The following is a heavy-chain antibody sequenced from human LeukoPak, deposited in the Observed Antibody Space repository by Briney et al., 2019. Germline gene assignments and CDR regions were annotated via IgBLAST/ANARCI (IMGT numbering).Heavy chain of an antibody. CDR3: ECRFLEWLLYPFDY. V-gene: IGHV1-69*13. J-gene: IGHJ4*02. CDR1: GGTFSSYA. CDR2: IIPIFGTA. D-gene: IGHD3-3*01. Sequence: EASVKVSCKASGGTFSSYAISWVRQAPGQGLEWMGGIIPIFGTANYAQKFQGRVTITADESTSTAYMELSSLRSEDTAVYYRECRFLEWLLYPFDYWGQGTLVTVSS.